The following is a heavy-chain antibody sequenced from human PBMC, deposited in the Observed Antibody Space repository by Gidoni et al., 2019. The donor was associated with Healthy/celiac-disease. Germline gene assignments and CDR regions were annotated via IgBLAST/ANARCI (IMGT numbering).Heavy chain of an antibody. Sequence: EVQLVESGGGLVQPGGSLRLSCEASGFTFSSYEMNWVRQAPGKGLEWVAYISSSRSTIYYADSVKGRFTISRDNAKNSLYLQMNSLRAEDTAVYYCASGGGYGYSEWVGAFDIWGQGTMVTVSS. CDR1: GFTFSSYE. V-gene: IGHV3-48*03. CDR3: ASGGGYGYSEWVGAFDI. CDR2: ISSSRSTI. D-gene: IGHD5-18*01. J-gene: IGHJ3*02.